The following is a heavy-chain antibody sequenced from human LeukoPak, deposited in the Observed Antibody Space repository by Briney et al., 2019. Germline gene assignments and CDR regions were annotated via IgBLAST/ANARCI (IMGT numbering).Heavy chain of an antibody. J-gene: IGHJ4*02. V-gene: IGHV1-69*05. CDR3: ARDLYSGSYYD. D-gene: IGHD1-26*01. Sequence: SVKVSCKASGGTFSNYAFSWVRQAPGQGLEWMGGIIPILGTGNYAQKFQGRVTITTDESTSTAYMELSSLSSEDTAVYYRARDLYSGSYYDWGQGTLVTVSS. CDR1: GGTFSNYA. CDR2: IIPILGTG.